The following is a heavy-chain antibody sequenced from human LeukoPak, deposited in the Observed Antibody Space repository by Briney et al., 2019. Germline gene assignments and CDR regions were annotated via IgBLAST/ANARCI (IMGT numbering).Heavy chain of an antibody. CDR1: GGSISSSGYY. D-gene: IGHD3-22*01. CDR2: INYRATT. Sequence: ETLSLTCTVSGGSISSSGYYWGWIRQPPGKGLEWIGSINYRATTYYYPSLKSRVTISVDTSKNQFSLKLSSVTAADTAVYYCATEHYYDSSGLDAFDIWGQGTMVTVSS. V-gene: IGHV4-39*07. J-gene: IGHJ3*02. CDR3: ATEHYYDSSGLDAFDI.